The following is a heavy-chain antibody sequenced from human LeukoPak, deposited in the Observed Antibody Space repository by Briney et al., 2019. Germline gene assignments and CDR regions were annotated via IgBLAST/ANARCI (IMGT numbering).Heavy chain of an antibody. V-gene: IGHV4-39*01. CDR2: IYYSGST. D-gene: IGHD6-13*01. J-gene: IGHJ3*02. Sequence: SENLSLTCTVSGGSISSSSYYWGWIRQPPGKGLEWIGSIYYSGSTYYNPSLKSRVTISVDTSKNQFSLKLSSVTAADTAVYYCARHLEYSSSWYAFDIWGQGTMVTVSS. CDR3: ARHLEYSSSWYAFDI. CDR1: GGSISSSSYY.